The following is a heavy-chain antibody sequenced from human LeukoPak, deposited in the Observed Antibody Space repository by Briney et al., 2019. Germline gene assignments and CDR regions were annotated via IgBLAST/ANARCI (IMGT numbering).Heavy chain of an antibody. CDR2: IIPILGIA. CDR1: GGTFSSYA. J-gene: IGHJ3*02. CDR3: ARGLGTGFGAFDI. V-gene: IGHV1-69*04. D-gene: IGHD1-1*01. Sequence: GASVKVSCKASGGTFSSYAISWVRHAPGQGLEWMGRIIPILGIANYAQKFQGRVTITADKSTSTAYMELSSLRSEDTAVYYCARGLGTGFGAFDIWGQGTMVTVSS.